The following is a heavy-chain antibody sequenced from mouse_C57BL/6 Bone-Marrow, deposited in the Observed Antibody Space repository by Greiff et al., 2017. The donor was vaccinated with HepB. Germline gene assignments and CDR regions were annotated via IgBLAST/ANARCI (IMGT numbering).Heavy chain of an antibody. CDR3: ARILITTVAMDY. CDR1: GFSLTSYG. V-gene: IGHV2-2*01. D-gene: IGHD1-2*01. Sequence: VHLVESGPGLVQPSQSLSITCTVSGFSLTSYGVHWVRQSPGKGLEWLGVIWSGGSTDYNAAFISRLSISTDNSKSQVFFKMNSLQADDTAIYYCARILITTVAMDYWGQGTSVTVSS. CDR2: IWSGGST. J-gene: IGHJ4*01.